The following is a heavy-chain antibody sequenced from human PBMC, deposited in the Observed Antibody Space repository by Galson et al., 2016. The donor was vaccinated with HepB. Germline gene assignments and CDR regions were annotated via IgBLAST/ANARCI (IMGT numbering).Heavy chain of an antibody. CDR3: AHTAPLGLEFSRDHFDY. CDR2: LYWNDDK. CDR1: GFSLSTAATG. Sequence: PALVKPTQTLTLTCTFSGFSLSTAATGVGWFRQPPGEALEWLALLYWNDDKRYSPFLKRRLTITKDTSKSQVVLTMTNMDPVDTGTYYCAHTAPLGLEFSRDHFDYWGQGTLVTVSS. D-gene: IGHD3-16*01. V-gene: IGHV2-5*01. J-gene: IGHJ4*02.